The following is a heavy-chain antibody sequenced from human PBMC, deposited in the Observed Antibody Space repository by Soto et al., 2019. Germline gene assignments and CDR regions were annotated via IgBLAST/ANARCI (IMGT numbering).Heavy chain of an antibody. D-gene: IGHD6-13*01. CDR1: GGSISSYY. CDR2: IYYSGST. V-gene: IGHV4-59*01. CDR3: ARDSGIAAAGYYYYGMDV. Sequence: QVQLQESGPGLVKPSETLSLTCTVSGGSISSYYWSWIRQPPGKGLEWIGYIYYSGSTNYNPSLKSRVTISVDTSKNQFSLKLSSVTAADTAVYYCARDSGIAAAGYYYYGMDVWGQGTTVTVSS. J-gene: IGHJ6*02.